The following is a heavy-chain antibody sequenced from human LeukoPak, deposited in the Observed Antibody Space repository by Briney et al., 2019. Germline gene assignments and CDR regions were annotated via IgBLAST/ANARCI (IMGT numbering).Heavy chain of an antibody. J-gene: IGHJ5*02. V-gene: IGHV3-74*03. CDR3: AKSDWFDP. Sequence: GGSLRLSCETSGFTLKNYWMSWLRRAPGKGLEWVSRSKYDGSTAMYAESVKGRFTISRDNARGTLYQQMNSLRVDDTAVYYCAKSDWFDPSGRGILVTVSS. CDR2: SKYDGSTA. CDR1: GFTLKNYW.